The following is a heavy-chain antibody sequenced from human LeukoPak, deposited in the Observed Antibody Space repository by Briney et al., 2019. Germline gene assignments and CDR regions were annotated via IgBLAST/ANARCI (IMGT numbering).Heavy chain of an antibody. V-gene: IGHV1-2*02. CDR3: AREDYYDSGSNDY. CDR1: GYTFTGYY. D-gene: IGHD3-22*01. CDR2: INPNSGGT. Sequence: RGASVKVSCKASGYTFTGYYMHWVRQAPGQGLEWMGWINPNSGGTNYAQKFQGRVTMTRDTSISTAYMELSRLRSDDTAVYYCAREDYYDSGSNDYWGQGTLVTVSS. J-gene: IGHJ4*02.